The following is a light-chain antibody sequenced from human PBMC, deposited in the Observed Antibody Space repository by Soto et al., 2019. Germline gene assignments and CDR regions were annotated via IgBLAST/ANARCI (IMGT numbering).Light chain of an antibody. J-gene: IGLJ1*01. CDR1: SSDVGGYSY. V-gene: IGLV2-11*01. Sequence: QSVLTQPRSVSGSPGQSVTISCTGTSSDVGGYSYVSWYQQHPGKAPKLMIYDVSKRPSGIPDRFSGSKSGNTASLTISGLQAEDEADYSCFSYAGSYTFVFGTGTKLTVL. CDR2: DVS. CDR3: FSYAGSYTFV.